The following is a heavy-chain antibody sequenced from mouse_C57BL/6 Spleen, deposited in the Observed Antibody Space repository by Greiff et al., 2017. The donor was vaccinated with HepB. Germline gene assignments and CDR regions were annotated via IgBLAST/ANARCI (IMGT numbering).Heavy chain of an antibody. Sequence: QVQLKQSGAELVKPGASVKLSCKASGYTFTSYWMHWVKQRPGRGLEWIGRIDPNSGGTKYNEKFKSEATLTVDKPSSTAYMQLSSLTSEDSAVYYCARTGDYYGNVGMDYWGQGTSDTVSS. CDR1: GYTFTSYW. CDR2: IDPNSGGT. J-gene: IGHJ4*01. V-gene: IGHV1-72*01. D-gene: IGHD1-1*01. CDR3: ARTGDYYGNVGMDY.